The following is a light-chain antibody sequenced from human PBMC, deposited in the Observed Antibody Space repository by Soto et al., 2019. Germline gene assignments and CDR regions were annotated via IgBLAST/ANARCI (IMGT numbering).Light chain of an antibody. CDR3: QQYGNLPLT. Sequence: DISMAQSPSSLSASVGDRVTITCQASEDITNYLNWYQQKPGQAPKLLIYDASILETGVPLRFTGGGSGTNFNFTISGLQPEDIASYYCQQYGNLPLTFGQGTMVEFK. CDR1: EDITNY. V-gene: IGKV1-33*01. CDR2: DAS. J-gene: IGKJ2*01.